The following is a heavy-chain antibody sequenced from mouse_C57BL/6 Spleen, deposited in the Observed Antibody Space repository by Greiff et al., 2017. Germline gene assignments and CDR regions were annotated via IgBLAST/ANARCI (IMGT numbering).Heavy chain of an antibody. Sequence: LVESGGGLVQPKGSLKLSCAASGFSFNTYAMNWVRQAPGKGLEWVARIRSKSNNYATYYADSVKDRFTISRDDSESMLYLQMNNLKTEDTAMYYCVRAPIYDGYYPYYAMDYWGQGTSVTVSS. J-gene: IGHJ4*01. CDR2: IRSKSNNYAT. CDR3: VRAPIYDGYYPYYAMDY. V-gene: IGHV10-1*01. D-gene: IGHD2-3*01. CDR1: GFSFNTYA.